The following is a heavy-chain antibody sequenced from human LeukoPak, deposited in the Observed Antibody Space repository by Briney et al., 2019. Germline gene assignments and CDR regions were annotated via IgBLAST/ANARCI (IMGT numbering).Heavy chain of an antibody. CDR2: ISSGSSYI. D-gene: IGHD3-22*01. Sequence: PGGSLRLSCAASGFIFSAYNMNWVRQAPGKGLEWVSFISSGSSYIYYADSVKGRFTISRDNAKNSLYLQMNSLRAEDTAVYYCARDCGEVPTYYYDSSGRSGSWFDPWGQGTLVTVSS. CDR1: GFIFSAYN. J-gene: IGHJ5*02. V-gene: IGHV3-21*01. CDR3: ARDCGEVPTYYYDSSGRSGSWFDP.